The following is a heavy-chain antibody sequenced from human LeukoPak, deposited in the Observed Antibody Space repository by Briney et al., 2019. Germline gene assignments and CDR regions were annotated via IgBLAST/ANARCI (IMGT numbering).Heavy chain of an antibody. V-gene: IGHV1-18*01. Sequence: ASVKVSCKASGYTFTNSGISWVRQAPGQGLEWMGWISAYNGDTNYAPNLQGRVTMTTDTPTGTAHMELRSLRSDDTAVYYCARGTVSGGSPFDYWGQGTLVTVSS. J-gene: IGHJ4*02. CDR1: GYTFTNSG. D-gene: IGHD6-19*01. CDR2: ISAYNGDT. CDR3: ARGTVSGGSPFDY.